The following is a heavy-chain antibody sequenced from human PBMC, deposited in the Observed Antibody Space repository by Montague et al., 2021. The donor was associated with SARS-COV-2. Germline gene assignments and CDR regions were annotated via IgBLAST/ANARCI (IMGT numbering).Heavy chain of an antibody. CDR3: AKGPHIYETRGLRTGRFDP. J-gene: IGHJ5*02. CDR1: GASFSGYH. D-gene: IGHD7-27*01. CDR2: GIHSGKT. Sequence: SETLSLTCAVYGASFSGYHWTWIRQSPGTGLGLIGKGIHSGKTSYNPSLQIQLTMSVNTYKKQFYLRLSSVAAADTAVYFCAKGPHIYETRGLRTGRFDPWGQGTLVTVSS. V-gene: IGHV4-34*10.